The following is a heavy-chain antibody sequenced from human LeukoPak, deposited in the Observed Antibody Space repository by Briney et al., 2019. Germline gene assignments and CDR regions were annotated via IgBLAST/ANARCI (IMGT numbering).Heavy chain of an antibody. V-gene: IGHV6-1*01. Sequence: SQTLSLTCAISGDSFSSNSAAWHWLRQSPSRGLEWLGRTYYRSKWYNDYAVAVKSRIIINPDTSKNQFSLQLNSVTPEDTAVYYCARGNSGFIDSWGQGTLVTVSS. D-gene: IGHD6-19*01. J-gene: IGHJ4*02. CDR1: GDSFSSNSAA. CDR3: ARGNSGFIDS. CDR2: TYYRSKWYN.